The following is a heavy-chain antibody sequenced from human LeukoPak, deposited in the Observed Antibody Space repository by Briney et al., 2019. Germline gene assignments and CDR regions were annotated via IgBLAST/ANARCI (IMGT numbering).Heavy chain of an antibody. V-gene: IGHV3-48*02. CDR3: ARDYDWAFDF. J-gene: IGHJ4*02. CDR2: INHNGEAI. Sequence: GGSLRLSCAASGFPFSGYVLSWVRQAPGKGLEWIAYINHNGEAIYYPDFVKGRFILSRDNVKNSLFLQMNDLRDEDTAIYYCARDYDWAFDFWGQGTRVTVSS. CDR1: GFPFSGYV. D-gene: IGHD3-9*01.